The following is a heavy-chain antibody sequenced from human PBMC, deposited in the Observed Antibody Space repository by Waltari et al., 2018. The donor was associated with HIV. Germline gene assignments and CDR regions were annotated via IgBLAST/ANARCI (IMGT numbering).Heavy chain of an antibody. J-gene: IGHJ5*02. CDR1: GYSFTKYW. D-gene: IGHD6-13*01. V-gene: IGHV5-51*01. CDR2: IYPGDAET. CDR3: ARLNPSAVDGNVNYFDP. Sequence: EVQLVQSGAEVKKPGESLKISCKGSGYSFTKYWIGWVRQTPGKGLEWMGFIYPGDAETRYSPSFQGQVTISADKSITTAYLQWSSLKASDTAMYYCARLNPSAVDGNVNYFDPWGQGTLVTVSS.